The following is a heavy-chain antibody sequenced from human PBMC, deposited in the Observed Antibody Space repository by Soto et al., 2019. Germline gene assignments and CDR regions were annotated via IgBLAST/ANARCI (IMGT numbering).Heavy chain of an antibody. Sequence: SETLSLTCAVSGGSISSGGYSWSWIRQPPGKGLEWIGYIYHSGSTYYNPSLKSRVTISVDRSKNQFSLKLSSVTAADTAVYYCARMFYGDYAGFYFDYWGQGTLVTVSS. J-gene: IGHJ4*02. CDR3: ARMFYGDYAGFYFDY. V-gene: IGHV4-30-2*01. CDR1: GGSISSGGYS. CDR2: IYHSGST. D-gene: IGHD4-17*01.